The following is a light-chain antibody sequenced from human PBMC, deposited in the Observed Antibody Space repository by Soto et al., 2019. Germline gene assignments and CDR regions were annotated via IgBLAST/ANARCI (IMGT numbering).Light chain of an antibody. V-gene: IGKV3-20*01. CDR1: QSVSRAI. CDR3: QQYGNSPHT. CDR2: GAS. J-gene: IGKJ4*02. Sequence: ESVLAQSPGPLSLSRGERATLSCSASQSVSRAIFAWYQQKPGQAPRLLIYGASSRATGIPDTFSGSGSGTVFTLTINILESDDFAVYYCQQYGNSPHTFGEGTKVDI.